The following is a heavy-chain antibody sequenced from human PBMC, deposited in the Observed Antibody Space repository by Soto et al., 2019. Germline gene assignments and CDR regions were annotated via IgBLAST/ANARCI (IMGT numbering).Heavy chain of an antibody. J-gene: IGHJ5*02. D-gene: IGHD2-21*02. CDR2: ISSSGST. CDR3: ARSGVTGIVIPSHWFDP. Sequence: SETLSLTCTVSGDSIGGVGYWSWIRQFPGRGLEWIGCISSSGSTYYNPALDNRISLSLDTSQNQFSLKLLSVTAADTAIYYCARSGVTGIVIPSHWFDPWGQGTLVTVSS. V-gene: IGHV4-31*03. CDR1: GDSIGGVGY.